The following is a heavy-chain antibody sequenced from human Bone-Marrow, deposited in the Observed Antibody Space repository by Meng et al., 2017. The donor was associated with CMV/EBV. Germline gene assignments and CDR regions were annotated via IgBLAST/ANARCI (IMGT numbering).Heavy chain of an antibody. CDR3: AKRFGDNAFSFDS. J-gene: IGHJ4*02. D-gene: IGHD2-21*02. V-gene: IGHV3-23*01. CDR2: ITGSGGTT. Sequence: CPASGFSVRNYAMCWVRQGPGTGLEWVSGITGSGGTTYYADSVKGRFTISRDNSKSTLYLQMRSLTAEDTAVYYCAKRFGDNAFSFDSWGQGTPVTVSS. CDR1: GFSVRNYA.